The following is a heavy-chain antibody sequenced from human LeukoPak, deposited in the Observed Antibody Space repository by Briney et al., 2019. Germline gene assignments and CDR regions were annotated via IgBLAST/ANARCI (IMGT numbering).Heavy chain of an antibody. J-gene: IGHJ6*03. V-gene: IGHV3-7*01. Sequence: GGSLRLSCATSGFTFSSYWMSWVRQAPGKGLDWVANIKQDGSEKYYADSVKGRFTISRDNSKNTVFLQMNSLRPEDTALYYCAKQMIERPHYYYMDVWGKGTTVTVSS. CDR2: IKQDGSEK. D-gene: IGHD3-22*01. CDR3: AKQMIERPHYYYMDV. CDR1: GFTFSSYW.